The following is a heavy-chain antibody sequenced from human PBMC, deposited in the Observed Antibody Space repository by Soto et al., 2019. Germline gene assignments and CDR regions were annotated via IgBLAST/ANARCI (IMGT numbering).Heavy chain of an antibody. V-gene: IGHV3-73*01. CDR3: TRRPPMGTAMVIGEAV. CDR2: IRSKANSYAT. J-gene: IGHJ6*04. Sequence: EVQLVESGGGLVQPGGSLKLSCAASGFTFSGSAMHWVRQASGEGLEWVGSIRSKANSYATAYAASVKGRITISRDDSKNTEYLQMNSLNTENTAVYYCTRRPPMGTAMVIGEAVWGKGTTVTVSS. CDR1: GFTFSGSA. D-gene: IGHD5-18*01.